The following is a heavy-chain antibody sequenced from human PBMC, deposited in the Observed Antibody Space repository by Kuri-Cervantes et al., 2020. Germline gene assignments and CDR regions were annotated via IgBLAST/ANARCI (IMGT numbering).Heavy chain of an antibody. CDR3: ARLAMRWYGPAYYYYYGMDV. J-gene: IGHJ6*02. D-gene: IGHD5-24*01. Sequence: ASVKVSCKASGYTLTSYDINWVRQATGQGLEWMGWVNPNSGNTGYAQKFQGRVTMTRNTSISTAYMELSSLRSEDTAVYYCARLAMRWYGPAYYYYYGMDVWGQGTTVTVSS. CDR2: VNPNSGNT. CDR1: GYTLTSYD. V-gene: IGHV1-8*01.